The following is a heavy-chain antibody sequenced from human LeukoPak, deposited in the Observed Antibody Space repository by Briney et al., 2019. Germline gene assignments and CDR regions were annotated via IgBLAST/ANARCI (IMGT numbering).Heavy chain of an antibody. V-gene: IGHV3-11*01. CDR3: AREPTDDEVGLTHDGFDC. J-gene: IGHJ4*02. CDR2: MSKRGNTI. Sequence: GGSLRLSCTDSGFTFSDYYMTWIRQAPGQGLGGVSYMSKRGNTIYYADSVKGRFTMSRDNSKNSLYLQMNSLRAEDTAVYYCAREPTDDEVGLTHDGFDCWGQGTLVTVSS. D-gene: IGHD1-26*01. CDR1: GFTFSDYY.